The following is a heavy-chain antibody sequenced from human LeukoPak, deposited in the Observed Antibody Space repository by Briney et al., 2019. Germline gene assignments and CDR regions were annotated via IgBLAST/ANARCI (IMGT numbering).Heavy chain of an antibody. J-gene: IGHJ6*03. CDR3: ARDPRNRNDGFYYYMDV. CDR1: GYTFTNYY. D-gene: IGHD1-1*01. V-gene: IGHV1-46*03. Sequence: GASVKVSCKASGYTFTNYYIHWVRQAPGQGLEWMGVISPNGASTTYAQKLQRRVTVTRDTSTSTVYMELSSLRSEDTAMYYCARDPRNRNDGFYYYMDVWGQGTTVTVSS. CDR2: ISPNGAST.